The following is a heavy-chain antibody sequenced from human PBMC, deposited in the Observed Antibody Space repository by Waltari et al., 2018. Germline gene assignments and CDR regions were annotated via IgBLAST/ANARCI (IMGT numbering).Heavy chain of an antibody. D-gene: IGHD3-16*01. J-gene: IGHJ6*02. CDR1: GFTFSDYY. Sequence: QVQLVESGGGLVKPGGSLRLSCAASGFTFSDYYMSWIRQAPGKGLGVVSYICSIGSTIYYADSVKGLFTIARDNAKNSLYLQMNSLRAEDTAVYYCARSRGIYYGMDVWGQGTTVTVSS. CDR3: ARSRGIYYGMDV. CDR2: ICSIGSTI. V-gene: IGHV3-11*04.